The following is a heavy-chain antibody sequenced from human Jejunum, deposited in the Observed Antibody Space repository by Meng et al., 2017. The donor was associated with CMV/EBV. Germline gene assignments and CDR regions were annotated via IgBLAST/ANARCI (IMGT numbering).Heavy chain of an antibody. J-gene: IGHJ5*02. Sequence: TDNGISWVRQAPGQGLEWMGWSSAYNGDTNYARNLRDRVTMTTDTSTTTAYMELRSLRSDDTAVYYCARDLQYCSSTSCYDDCFDPWGQGTLVTVSS. CDR1: TDNG. CDR2: SSAYNGDT. CDR3: ARDLQYCSSTSCYDDCFDP. D-gene: IGHD2-2*01. V-gene: IGHV1-18*01.